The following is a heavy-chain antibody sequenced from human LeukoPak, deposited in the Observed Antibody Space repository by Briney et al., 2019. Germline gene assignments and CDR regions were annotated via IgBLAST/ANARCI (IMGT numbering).Heavy chain of an antibody. Sequence: SETLSLTCTVSGGSISSGGYYWSWIRQHPGKGLEWIGYIYYSGSTYYNPSLKSRVTISVDTSKNQFSLKLSSVTAADTAVYYCARLFSFWSGLTRNNWFDPWGKGTTVTVSS. CDR2: IYYSGST. CDR3: ARLFSFWSGLTRNNWFDP. J-gene: IGHJ5*01. CDR1: GGSISSGGYY. V-gene: IGHV4-31*03. D-gene: IGHD3-3*01.